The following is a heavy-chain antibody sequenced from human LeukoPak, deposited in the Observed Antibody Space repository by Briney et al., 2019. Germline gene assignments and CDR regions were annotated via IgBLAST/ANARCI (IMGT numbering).Heavy chain of an antibody. CDR2: VYYSGTT. CDR1: GGSISSSSYY. D-gene: IGHD3-10*01. V-gene: IGHV4-39*07. Sequence: PSETLSLTCTVSGGSISSSSYYWGWIRQPPGKGLEWIGRVYYSGTTYYNPSLKSRVTISVDRSKNQFSLKLSSVTAADTAVYYCARGRGPKDYWGQGTLVTVSS. J-gene: IGHJ4*02. CDR3: ARGRGPKDY.